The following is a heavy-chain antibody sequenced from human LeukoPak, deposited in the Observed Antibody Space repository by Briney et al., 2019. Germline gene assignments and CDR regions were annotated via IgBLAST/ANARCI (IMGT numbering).Heavy chain of an antibody. CDR2: IDYSGST. V-gene: IGHV4-34*01. Sequence: SETLSLTCAVYGGSFSGYYWGWIRQPPGKGLEWIGSIDYSGSTYYNPSLKSRVTISVNSSKNQFSLKISLRTAHNTVLYYCADSYGSEVIIDYWGQGTLVTVSS. D-gene: IGHD3-10*01. J-gene: IGHJ4*02. CDR1: GGSFSGYY. CDR3: ADSYGSEVIIDY.